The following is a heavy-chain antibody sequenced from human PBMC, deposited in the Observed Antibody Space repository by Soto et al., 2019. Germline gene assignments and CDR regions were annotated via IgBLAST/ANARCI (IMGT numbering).Heavy chain of an antibody. D-gene: IGHD3-22*01. CDR2: IIPVFGTP. J-gene: IGHJ6*02. CDR3: ARGDATKIVVTTYYAMDV. Sequence: QVQLVQSGAEVKKPGSSVKVSCKASGGSLSNYGISWVRQAPGQGLECMGAIIPVFGTPNYAQKFQDRVTITADESTTTVYMEVRSLTSEDTAVYYCARGDATKIVVTTYYAMDVWGQGTTVTVSS. V-gene: IGHV1-69*12. CDR1: GGSLSNYG.